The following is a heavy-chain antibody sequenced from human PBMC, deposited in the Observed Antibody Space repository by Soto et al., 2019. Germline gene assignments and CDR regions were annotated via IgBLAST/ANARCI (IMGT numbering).Heavy chain of an antibody. D-gene: IGHD6-6*01. Sequence: WGSLRLSCAASGFTFSNAWMSWVRQAPGKGLEWVGHIKSRTDDGTTDYAAPVEGRFTISRDDSKNMLYLQMNSLKTEDTAVYFCTTEGIAARPPFDYWGQGTLVTVS. CDR3: TTEGIAARPPFDY. CDR1: GFTFSNAW. CDR2: IKSRTDDGTT. J-gene: IGHJ4*02. V-gene: IGHV3-15*01.